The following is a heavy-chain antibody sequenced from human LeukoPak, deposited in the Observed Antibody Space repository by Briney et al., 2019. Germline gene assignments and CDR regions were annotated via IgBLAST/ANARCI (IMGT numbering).Heavy chain of an antibody. D-gene: IGHD6-19*01. CDR3: ARETRSGWTDY. V-gene: IGHV3-48*01. CDR1: GFTFSSYS. CDR2: ISSSSSTI. Sequence: GGSLRLSCAASGFTFSSYSMNWVRQAPGKGLEWVSYISSSSSTIYYADSVKGRFTISRDNSKNTLYLQMNSLRAEDTAVYYCARETRSGWTDYWGQGTLVTVSS. J-gene: IGHJ4*02.